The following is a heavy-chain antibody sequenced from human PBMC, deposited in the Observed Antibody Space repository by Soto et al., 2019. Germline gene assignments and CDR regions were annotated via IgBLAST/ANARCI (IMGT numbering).Heavy chain of an antibody. D-gene: IGHD5-18*01. CDR2: IKSKTDGGTT. CDR3: TTDLGGYSYGREVDY. Sequence: GGSLRLSCAASGFTFSNAWMSWVRQAPGKGLEWVGRIKSKTDGGTTDYAAPVKGRFTISRDDSKNTLYLQMNSLKTEDTAVYYCTTDLGGYSYGREVDYWGQGTLVTVSS. J-gene: IGHJ4*02. CDR1: GFTFSNAW. V-gene: IGHV3-15*01.